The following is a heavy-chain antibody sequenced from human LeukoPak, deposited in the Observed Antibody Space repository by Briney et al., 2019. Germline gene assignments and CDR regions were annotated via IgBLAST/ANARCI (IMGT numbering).Heavy chain of an antibody. CDR2: IIPIFGTA. Sequence: GASVKVSCKASGGTFSSYAISWVRQAPGQGLECMGGIIPIFGTANYAQKFQGRVTITADESTSTAYMELSSLRSEDTAVYYCARARGVTTTHFDYRGQGTLVTVSS. J-gene: IGHJ4*02. D-gene: IGHD4-17*01. V-gene: IGHV1-69*01. CDR1: GGTFSSYA. CDR3: ARARGVTTTHFDY.